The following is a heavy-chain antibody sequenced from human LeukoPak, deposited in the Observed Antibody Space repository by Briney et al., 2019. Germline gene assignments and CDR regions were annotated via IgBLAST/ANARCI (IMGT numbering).Heavy chain of an antibody. D-gene: IGHD3-22*01. V-gene: IGHV3-74*01. J-gene: IGHJ5*02. CDR1: GFTFSNYW. Sequence: GGSLRLSCAASGFTFSNYWMHWVRQAPGKGLVWVSRINSDGINTSYADSVKGRFTISRDNAKNTLNLQMNSLRAEDTAVYYCARDLGQYYDTGDNWFDPWGQGTLVTVSS. CDR2: INSDGINT. CDR3: ARDLGQYYDTGDNWFDP.